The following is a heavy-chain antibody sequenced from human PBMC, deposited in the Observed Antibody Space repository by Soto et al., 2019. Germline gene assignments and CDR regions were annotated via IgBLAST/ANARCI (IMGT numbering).Heavy chain of an antibody. D-gene: IGHD3-22*01. CDR3: ARDGRYYYDSSGYYHFDY. Sequence: QVQLVQSGAEVKKPGSSVNVSCKASGGTFSSYAISWVRQAPGQGLEWMGGIIPIFGTANYAQKFQGRVTITADESTSTAYMELSSLRSEDTAVYYCARDGRYYYDSSGYYHFDYWGQGTLVTVSS. J-gene: IGHJ4*02. V-gene: IGHV1-69*01. CDR1: GGTFSSYA. CDR2: IIPIFGTA.